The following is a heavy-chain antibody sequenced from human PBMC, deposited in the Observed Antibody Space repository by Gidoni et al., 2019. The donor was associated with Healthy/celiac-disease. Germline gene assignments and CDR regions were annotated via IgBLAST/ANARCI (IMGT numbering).Heavy chain of an antibody. D-gene: IGHD3-10*01. CDR3: ARGNDHGDYYYYMDV. CDR2: INPNSGGT. J-gene: IGHJ6*03. Sequence: QVQLVQSGAEVKKPGASVKVSCKASGSTFTGSYMHWVRQAPGQGLEWRGWINPNSGGTNYAQKFQGRVTMTRDTSISTAYMELSRLRSDDTAVYYCARGNDHGDYYYYMDVWGKGTTVTVSS. CDR1: GSTFTGSY. V-gene: IGHV1-2*02.